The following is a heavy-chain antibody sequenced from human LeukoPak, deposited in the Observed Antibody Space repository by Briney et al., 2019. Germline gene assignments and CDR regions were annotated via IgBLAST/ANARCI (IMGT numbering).Heavy chain of an antibody. D-gene: IGHD2-2*01. Sequence: GSSVKVSCKASGGTFSSYATSWVRQAPGQGLEWMGWISAYNGITNYAQKLQGRVTMSTDTYTRTASMEPRSLRSDDTAVYYCARTVVVVPAALLWEDYWGEGTLVTVSS. CDR2: ISAYNGIT. CDR1: GGTFSSYA. J-gene: IGHJ4*02. CDR3: ARTVVVVPAALLWEDY. V-gene: IGHV1-18*01.